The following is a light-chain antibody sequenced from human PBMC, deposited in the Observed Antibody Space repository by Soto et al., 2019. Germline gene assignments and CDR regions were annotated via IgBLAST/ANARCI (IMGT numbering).Light chain of an antibody. Sequence: QSVLTQPASVSGSPGQSITISCTGTSSDVGSYNFVSWFQQHPGKVPKLMIYDGGKRPSGVSNRFSGSKSGTTASLTISGLQAEDEADYYCCSYASGSIFVFGGGTKVTVL. CDR2: DGG. CDR1: SSDVGSYNF. V-gene: IGLV2-23*03. CDR3: CSYASGSIFV. J-gene: IGLJ2*01.